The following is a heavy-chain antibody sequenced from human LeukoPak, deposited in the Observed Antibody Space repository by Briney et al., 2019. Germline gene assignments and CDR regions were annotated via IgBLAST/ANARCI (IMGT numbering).Heavy chain of an antibody. D-gene: IGHD3-22*01. Sequence: SETLSLTCTVSGGSISRSSYYWGCIRQPPGKGLEWIGSIHYSGIIYYNPSLKSRVTISVDTPKNQFSLKLSSVTAADTAVYFCARHPYDSSGSYYFDYWGQGTLVTVSS. CDR1: GGSISRSSYY. CDR3: ARHPYDSSGSYYFDY. V-gene: IGHV4-39*01. J-gene: IGHJ4*02. CDR2: IHYSGII.